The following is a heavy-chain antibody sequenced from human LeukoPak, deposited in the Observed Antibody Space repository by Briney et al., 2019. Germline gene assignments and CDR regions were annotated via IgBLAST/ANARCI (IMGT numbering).Heavy chain of an antibody. CDR2: IKQDGSEK. CDR3: ARVTAPAYYYYYGMDV. D-gene: IGHD4-23*01. CDR1: GFTFSSYW. Sequence: PGGSLRLSCAASGFTFSSYWMSWVRQAPGKGLEWVANIKQDGSEKCYVDSVKGRFTISRDNAKNSLYLQMNSLRAEDTAVYYCARVTAPAYYYYYGMDVWGQGTTVTVSS. J-gene: IGHJ6*02. V-gene: IGHV3-7*03.